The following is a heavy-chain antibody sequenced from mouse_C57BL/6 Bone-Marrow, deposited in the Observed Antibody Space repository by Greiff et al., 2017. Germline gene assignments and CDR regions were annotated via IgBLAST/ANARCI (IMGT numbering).Heavy chain of an antibody. D-gene: IGHD1-1*01. V-gene: IGHV14-4*01. Sequence: EVQLQQSGAELVRPGASVKLSCTASGFNIKDDYMHWVKQRPEQGLEWIGWIDPENGDTEYASKFQGKATITADTSSNTAYLQLSSLTSEDTAVYYCTCYGSRRGDYAMDYWGQGTSVTVSS. CDR2: IDPENGDT. CDR3: TCYGSRRGDYAMDY. CDR1: GFNIKDDY. J-gene: IGHJ4*01.